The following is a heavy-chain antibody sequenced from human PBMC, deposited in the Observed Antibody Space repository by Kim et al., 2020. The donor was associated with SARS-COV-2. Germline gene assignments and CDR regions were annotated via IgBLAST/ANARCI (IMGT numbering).Heavy chain of an antibody. V-gene: IGHV4-4*02. CDR2: IYHSGST. D-gene: IGHD2-2*01. Sequence: SETLSLTCAVSGGSISSSNWWSWVRQPPGKGLEWIGEIYHSGSTNYNPSLKSRVTISVDKSKNQFSLKLSSVTAADTAVYYCARDRGYCSSTSCYVFLRGYYGRDVWGQGTTVTVSS. CDR3: ARDRGYCSSTSCYVFLRGYYGRDV. CDR1: GGSISSSNW. J-gene: IGHJ6*02.